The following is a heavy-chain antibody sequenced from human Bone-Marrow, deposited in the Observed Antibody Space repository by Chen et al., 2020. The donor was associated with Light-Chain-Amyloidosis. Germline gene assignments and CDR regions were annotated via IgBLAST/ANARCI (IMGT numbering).Heavy chain of an antibody. Sequence: QVHLQESGPGLVKPSEPLSLTCIVSGYSMNDAYYWGWFRQTPERGLEWIGSIYRNGNAHYTPALKSRVTISRDTSTNHFSRQLNSVTAADTAVYYCARDHVDSDSSGYYYHGDFDIWGQGTVVTVSS. CDR3: ARDHVDSDSSGYYYHGDFDI. J-gene: IGHJ3*02. V-gene: IGHV4-38-2*02. D-gene: IGHD3-22*01. CDR2: IYRNGNA. CDR1: GYSMNDAYY.